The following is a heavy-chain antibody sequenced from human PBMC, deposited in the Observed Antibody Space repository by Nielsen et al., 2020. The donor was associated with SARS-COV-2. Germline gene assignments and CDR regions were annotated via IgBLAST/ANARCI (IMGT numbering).Heavy chain of an antibody. CDR1: GFTFSSYA. D-gene: IGHD3-9*01. V-gene: IGHV3-23*01. CDR2: ISGSGGST. J-gene: IGHJ3*02. CDR3: AKLTPDAFDI. Sequence: GESLKISCAASGFTFSSYAMSWVRQAPGKGLEWVSAISGSGGSTYYADSVKGRFTISRDNSKNTLYLQMNSLRAEDTAVYYCAKLTPDAFDIWGQGTTVTVSS.